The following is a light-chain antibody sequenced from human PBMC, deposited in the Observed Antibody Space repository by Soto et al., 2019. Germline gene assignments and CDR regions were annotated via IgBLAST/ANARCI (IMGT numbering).Light chain of an antibody. Sequence: EIVMTQSPATLSVSPGERATLSCRASQSVGNNLAWYRQKSGQAPRLLIYGASTRATGIPARFSGSGSGTEFILTIDSLQSDDFAVYLCQQYRNWPLTFGGGTKVEI. CDR3: QQYRNWPLT. V-gene: IGKV3-15*01. CDR1: QSVGNN. CDR2: GAS. J-gene: IGKJ4*01.